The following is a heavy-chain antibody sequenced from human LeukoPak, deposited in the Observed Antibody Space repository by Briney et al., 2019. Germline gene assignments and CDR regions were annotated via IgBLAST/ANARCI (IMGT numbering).Heavy chain of an antibody. CDR3: ARDSGSICYKQETAYDMDV. V-gene: IGHV4-31*03. CDR2: IYYSGST. J-gene: IGHJ6*02. Sequence: PSETPSLTCTVSGGSTSSGGYYWSWIRQHPGKGQEWIGYIYYSGSTYYNPSLKSRVTISVDTSKNQFSLKLSSVTAADTAVYYCARDSGSICYKQETAYDMDVWGQGTTVTVSS. CDR1: GGSTSSGGYY. D-gene: IGHD3-22*01.